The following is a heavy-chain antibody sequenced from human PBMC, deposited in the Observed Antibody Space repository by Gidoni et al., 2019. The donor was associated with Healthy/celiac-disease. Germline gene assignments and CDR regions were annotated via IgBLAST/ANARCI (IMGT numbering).Heavy chain of an antibody. J-gene: IGHJ4*02. V-gene: IGHV4-34*01. CDR2: INHSGST. CDR1: VGSFSGYY. CDR3: ARGAGHTTVVKGELDY. D-gene: IGHD4-17*01. Sequence: QVQLQQWGAGLLKPSETLSLTCAVYVGSFSGYYWSWIRQPPGKGLEWIGEINHSGSTNYNPSLKSRVTISVDTSKNQFSLKLSSVTAADTAVYYCARGAGHTTVVKGELDYWGQGTLVTVSS.